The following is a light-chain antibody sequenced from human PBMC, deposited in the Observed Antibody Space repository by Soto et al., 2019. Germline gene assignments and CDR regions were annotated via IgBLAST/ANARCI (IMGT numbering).Light chain of an antibody. J-gene: IGLJ2*01. V-gene: IGLV2-23*01. CDR3: CSFAVGAALV. CDR1: SSNVGTYDL. Sequence: QSVLTQPASVSASPGQSITISCTGTSSNVGTYDLVSWYQHHPDKAPKLIIYEGTKRPSGISSRFSGSKSGNTASPTISGLPAEDDADYYCCSFAVGAALVFGGGTKLTVL. CDR2: EGT.